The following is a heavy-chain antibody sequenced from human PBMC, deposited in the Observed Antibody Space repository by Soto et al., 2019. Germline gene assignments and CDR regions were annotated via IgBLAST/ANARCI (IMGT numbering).Heavy chain of an antibody. J-gene: IGHJ4*02. D-gene: IGHD6-19*01. CDR2: ISGSGGST. CDR3: ATGEYSSGWYCY. Sequence: EVQLLESGGGLVQPGGSLRLSCAASGFTFSSYARSWVRQAPGKGLEWVSAISGSGGSTYYADSVKGRFTISRDNSKNTLYLQMNSLRAEDTAVYYCATGEYSSGWYCYWGQGTLVAVSS. CDR1: GFTFSSYA. V-gene: IGHV3-23*01.